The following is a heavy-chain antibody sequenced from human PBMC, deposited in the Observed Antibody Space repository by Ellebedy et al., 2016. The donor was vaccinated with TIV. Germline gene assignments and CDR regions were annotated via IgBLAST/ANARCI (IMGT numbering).Heavy chain of an antibody. Sequence: GGSLRLSXVASGFTLSDHWMNWVRQAPGKGLEWVAMINQDGSAKDYVDSVKGRFTISRDNAKNSLYLQMNSLRAEDTAVYYCARRGDWGQGTLVTVSS. CDR1: GFTLSDHW. CDR2: INQDGSAK. J-gene: IGHJ4*02. V-gene: IGHV3-7*01. CDR3: ARRGD. D-gene: IGHD1-26*01.